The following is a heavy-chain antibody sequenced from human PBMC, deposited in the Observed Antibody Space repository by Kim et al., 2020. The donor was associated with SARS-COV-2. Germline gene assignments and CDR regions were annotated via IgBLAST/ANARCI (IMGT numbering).Heavy chain of an antibody. D-gene: IGHD5-18*01. CDR3: AKSPHGYSYGYFDY. CDR1: GFAFSDYY. V-gene: IGHV3-11*06. J-gene: IGHJ4*02. CDR2: ISGGAEYT. Sequence: GGSLRLSCEASGFAFSDYYMNWIRQAPGKGLEWVSYISGGAEYTDYADSVKGRFTISRDNAKNALYLQMDSLRDEDTAVYYCAKSPHGYSYGYFDYWGQGIPLTVPS.